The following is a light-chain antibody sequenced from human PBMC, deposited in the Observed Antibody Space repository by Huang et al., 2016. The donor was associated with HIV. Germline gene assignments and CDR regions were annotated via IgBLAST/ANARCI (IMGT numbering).Light chain of an antibody. CDR3: QQHYSTPWT. CDR2: GAS. J-gene: IGKJ1*01. V-gene: IGKV4-1*01. CDR1: QSVLYSANKNHLPRNC. Sequence: DIVMTQSPDSLAVPLGERATISCVSSQSVLYSANKNHLPRNCLAWYQKKPGQPPKLLIYGASSRASGGPDRFSGSGSGTDFTLTISSLQAEDVAVYYCQQHYSTPWTFGQGTKVEIK.